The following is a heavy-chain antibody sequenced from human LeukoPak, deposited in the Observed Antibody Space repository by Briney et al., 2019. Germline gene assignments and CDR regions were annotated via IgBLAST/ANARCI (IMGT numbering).Heavy chain of an antibody. V-gene: IGHV4-59*12. CDR1: GGSISSYY. D-gene: IGHD2-2*01. Sequence: SETLSLTCTVSGGSISSYYWSWIRQPPGKGLEWIGYIYYSGSTNYNPSLKSRVTISVDTSKNQFSLKLSSVTAADTAVYYCARGGDIVVVPAAKGWFDPWGQGTLVTVSS. CDR3: ARGGDIVVVPAAKGWFDP. CDR2: IYYSGST. J-gene: IGHJ5*02.